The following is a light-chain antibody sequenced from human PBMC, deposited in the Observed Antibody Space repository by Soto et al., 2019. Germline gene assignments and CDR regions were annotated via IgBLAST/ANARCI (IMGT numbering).Light chain of an antibody. V-gene: IGLV1-47*01. Sequence: QSVLTQPPSASGTPGQRVTISCSGSGSNIGSNYVYWYQQFPGTAPKLLIYRNNERPSGVPDRFSGSKSGTSASLAISGLRSEDEADYYCAAWDDSLSGWVFGGGTKLTVL. CDR3: AAWDDSLSGWV. J-gene: IGLJ3*02. CDR2: RNN. CDR1: GSNIGSNY.